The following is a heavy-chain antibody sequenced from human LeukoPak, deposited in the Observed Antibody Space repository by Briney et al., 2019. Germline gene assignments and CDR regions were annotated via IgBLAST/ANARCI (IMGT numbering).Heavy chain of an antibody. CDR3: ARAPKITMVRGGNYYYYMDV. CDR2: ISSSSSYI. D-gene: IGHD3-10*01. Sequence: GGSLRLSCAASGFTFSSYSMNWVRQAPGKGLEWGSSISSSSSYIYYADSVKGRFTISRDNAKNSLYLQMNSLRAEDTAVYYCARAPKITMVRGGNYYYYMDVWGKGTTVTVSS. J-gene: IGHJ6*03. V-gene: IGHV3-21*01. CDR1: GFTFSSYS.